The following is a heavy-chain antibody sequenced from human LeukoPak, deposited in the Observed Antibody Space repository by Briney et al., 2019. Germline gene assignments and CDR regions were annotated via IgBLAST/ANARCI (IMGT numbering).Heavy chain of an antibody. CDR2: INPNSGGT. J-gene: IGHJ6*02. V-gene: IGHV1-2*02. CDR1: GYTFTGYY. D-gene: IGHD6-13*01. CDR3: ARDIRSAAAVYYYYYGMDV. Sequence: ASVKVSCKASGYTFTGYYMHWVRQAPGQGLEWMGWINPNSGGTNYAQKSQGRVTMTRDTSISTAYMELSRLRSDDTAVYYCARDIRSAAAVYYYYYGMDVWGQGTTVTVSS.